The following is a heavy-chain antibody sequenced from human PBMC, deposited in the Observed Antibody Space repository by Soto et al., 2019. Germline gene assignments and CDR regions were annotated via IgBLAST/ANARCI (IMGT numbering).Heavy chain of an antibody. J-gene: IGHJ4*02. CDR1: GYTFSNYG. D-gene: IGHD3-16*01. V-gene: IGHV1-18*01. Sequence: QVQLVQSGIEVKKPGASVKVSCNTMGYTFSNYGLSWVRQAPGEGLEWLGWISAYNGHTKYAQKVQDRVTLTTDTSASTAYLELRSLRSHDTAVYYCVRADGGYFDHWGQGTLVLVS. CDR3: VRADGGYFDH. CDR2: ISAYNGHT.